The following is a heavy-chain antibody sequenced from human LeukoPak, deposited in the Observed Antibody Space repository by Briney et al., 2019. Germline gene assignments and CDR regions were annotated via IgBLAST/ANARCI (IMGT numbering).Heavy chain of an antibody. CDR3: ARDSSSWAIDY. D-gene: IGHD6-13*01. Sequence: ASVKVSCKASGYTFTGYYMHWVRQAPGQGLEWMGIINPSGGSTSYAQKFQGRVTMTRDTSTSTVYMELSSLRSEDTAVYYCARDSSSWAIDYWGQGTLVTVSS. CDR1: GYTFTGYY. CDR2: INPSGGST. J-gene: IGHJ4*02. V-gene: IGHV1-46*01.